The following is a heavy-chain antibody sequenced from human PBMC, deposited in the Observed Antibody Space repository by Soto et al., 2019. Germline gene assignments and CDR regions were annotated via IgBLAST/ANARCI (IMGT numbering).Heavy chain of an antibody. J-gene: IGHJ6*02. CDR3: ARGGTDYSNAYYYGLDV. CDR2: IWFDGSKK. Sequence: QVHLVESGEGVVQPGRSLRLSCAASGITFSTSGMHWVRQAPGKGLEWVAVIWFDGSKKHYADSVKGRFTISRDNSKNPLFLQLNRLRAADTAVYYCARGGTDYSNAYYYGLDVWGQGTTVTVSS. V-gene: IGHV3-33*01. D-gene: IGHD6-13*01. CDR1: GITFSTSG.